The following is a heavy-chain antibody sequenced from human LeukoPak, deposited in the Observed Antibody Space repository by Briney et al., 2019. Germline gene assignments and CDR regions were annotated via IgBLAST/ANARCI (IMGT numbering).Heavy chain of an antibody. CDR3: ARGLDAYKGGNH. D-gene: IGHD1-14*01. V-gene: IGHV4-34*01. CDR2: IHPSGST. J-gene: IGHJ5*02. Sequence: PSETLSLTCAVYGGSFSNYYCTWIRQPPGKGLEWIGEIHPSGSTNYNPSLKSRVTISVDTSKNQFSLKLNSVTAADTAMYYCARGLDAYKGGNHWGQGTLVTVSS. CDR1: GGSFSNYY.